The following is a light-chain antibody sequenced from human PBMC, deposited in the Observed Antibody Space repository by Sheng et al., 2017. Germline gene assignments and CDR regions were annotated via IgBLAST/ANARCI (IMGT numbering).Light chain of an antibody. Sequence: SVSGSPGQSITISCTGTTTDIGNYNYVSWYQQHPGKAPKLMIFEVSNRPSGVSNRFSGSKSGNTASLTISGLQAEDEADYYCSSYRNSITFRVFGGGTKLTVL. CDR3: SSYRNSITFRV. V-gene: IGLV2-14*01. CDR1: TTDIGNYNY. CDR2: EVS. J-gene: IGLJ3*02.